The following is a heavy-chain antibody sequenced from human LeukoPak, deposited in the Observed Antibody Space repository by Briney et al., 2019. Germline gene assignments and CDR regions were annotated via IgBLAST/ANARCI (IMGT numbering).Heavy chain of an antibody. D-gene: IGHD3-10*01. J-gene: IGHJ4*02. Sequence: SVKVSCKASGGTFSSYVITWVRQAPGQGLEWMGRIIPMLDIQNYAQKFQGRVTITADKSTSTAYMELSSLRSEDTAVYYCASERGATQYFDYWGQGPLVTVPS. V-gene: IGHV1-69*04. CDR3: ASERGATQYFDY. CDR1: GGTFSSYV. CDR2: IIPMLDIQ.